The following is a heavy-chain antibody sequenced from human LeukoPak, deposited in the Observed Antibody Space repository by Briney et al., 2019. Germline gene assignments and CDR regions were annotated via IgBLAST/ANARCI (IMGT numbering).Heavy chain of an antibody. CDR1: EYNFTSYW. CDR2: IDLSDSYT. Sequence: GEFLKISCKGSEYNFTSYWISWVRQMPGKGLEWMGRIDLSDSYTNYSPSFQGHVTISTDRSITTAYLQWSSLKASDTAMYYCARHEGGFLGDKSDYWGQGTLVTVSS. V-gene: IGHV5-10-1*01. D-gene: IGHD4-23*01. CDR3: ARHEGGFLGDKSDY. J-gene: IGHJ4*02.